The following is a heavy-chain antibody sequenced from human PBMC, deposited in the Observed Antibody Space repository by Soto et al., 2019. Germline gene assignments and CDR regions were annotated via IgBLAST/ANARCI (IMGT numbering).Heavy chain of an antibody. V-gene: IGHV3-23*01. CDR3: ARGQREYYYYMDV. CDR2: ISTDGSST. CDR1: GSTFSSYV. J-gene: IGHJ6*03. Sequence: GGSLRLSCAASGSTFSSYVVSWVRQVPGKGLEWVSSISTDGSSTYYADSVKGRFTISRDNPKNTLYLQMNSLRVEDTNVYYCARGQREYYYYMDVWGKGTTVTVS. D-gene: IGHD1-26*01.